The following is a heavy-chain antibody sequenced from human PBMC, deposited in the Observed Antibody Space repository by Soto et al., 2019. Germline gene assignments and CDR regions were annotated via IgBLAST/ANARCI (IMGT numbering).Heavy chain of an antibody. CDR2: IKSKTDGGTT. D-gene: IGHD3-22*01. CDR1: GFTFSNAW. J-gene: IGHJ3*02. CDR3: TTKFQYYYGSSGYYYEVHAFDI. V-gene: IGHV3-15*01. Sequence: AGGSLRLSCAASGFTFSNAWMCWVRQAPGKGLEWVGRIKSKTDGGTTDYAAPVKGRFTISRDASKNTLYLQMNSLKTEDTAVYYYTTKFQYYYGSSGYYYEVHAFDIWGQGTMVTVSS.